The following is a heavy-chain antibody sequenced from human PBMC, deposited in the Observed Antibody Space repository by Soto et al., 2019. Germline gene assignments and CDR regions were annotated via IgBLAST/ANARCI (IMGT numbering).Heavy chain of an antibody. J-gene: IGHJ6*02. CDR3: ARLLDGSGAPNGMDV. CDR1: GGSFSGYY. V-gene: IGHV4-34*01. D-gene: IGHD3-10*01. CDR2: IKDGGNT. Sequence: QVQLQQWGAGLLKPSETLSLTCAVYGGSFSGYYWSWIRQPPGKGLEWIGEIKDGGNTNYSPSLTSRVTISADTSISTAYLQWSSLKASDTAMYYCARLLDGSGAPNGMDVWGQGTTVTVPS.